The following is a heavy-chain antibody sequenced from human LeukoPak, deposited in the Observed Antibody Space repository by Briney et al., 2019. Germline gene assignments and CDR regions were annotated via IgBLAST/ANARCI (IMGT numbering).Heavy chain of an antibody. CDR3: ARDGGYSYGPLDY. CDR1: GGSISSYY. Sequence: SETLSLTCTVSGGSISSYYWSWIRQPPGKGLEWIGYIYYSGSTNYNPSLKSRVTISVDTSKNQFSLKLSSVTAADTAVYYCARDGGYSYGPLDYWGQGTLVTVSS. J-gene: IGHJ4*02. V-gene: IGHV4-59*01. CDR2: IYYSGST. D-gene: IGHD5-18*01.